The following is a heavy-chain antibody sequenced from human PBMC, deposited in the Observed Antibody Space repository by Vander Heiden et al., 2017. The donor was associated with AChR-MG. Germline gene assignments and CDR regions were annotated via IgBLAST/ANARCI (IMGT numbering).Heavy chain of an antibody. CDR1: GFTFSSYA. V-gene: IGHV3-30-3*01. Sequence: VQLVESGGGVVQPGRSLRPSGAASGFTFSSYAMHWVRQAPGKGLEWVAVISYDGSNKYYADSVKGRFTISRDNSKNTLYLQMNSLRAEDTAVYYCARDLTGGYWGQGTLVTVSS. J-gene: IGHJ4*02. CDR3: ARDLTGGY. D-gene: IGHD7-27*01. CDR2: ISYDGSNK.